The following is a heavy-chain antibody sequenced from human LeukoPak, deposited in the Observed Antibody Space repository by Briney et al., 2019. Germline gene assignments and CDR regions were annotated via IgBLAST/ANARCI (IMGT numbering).Heavy chain of an antibody. CDR1: GFAFISYF. V-gene: IGHV3-23*01. D-gene: IGHD2-15*01. CDR3: ACHCSGSRCSDHDY. CDR2: INGRGEET. Sequence: GGSLRLSCTASGFAFISYFMTWARQAPGTGLEWVSGINGRGEETHYADSVKGRFTISRDNSKSTVYLQLSSLRADDTAVYYCACHCSGSRCSDHDYWGQGTVVTVSS. J-gene: IGHJ4*02.